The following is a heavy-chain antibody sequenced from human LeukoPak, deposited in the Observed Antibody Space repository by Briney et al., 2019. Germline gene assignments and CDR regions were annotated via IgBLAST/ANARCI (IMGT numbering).Heavy chain of an antibody. V-gene: IGHV3-66*01. CDR1: GFTVSSNY. CDR2: IYSGGST. D-gene: IGHD4-17*01. J-gene: IGHJ4*02. CDR3: ARSSDGDYYYYFDY. Sequence: QTGGSLRLSCAASGFTVSSNYMSWVRQAPGKGLEWVSVIYSGGSTYYADSVKGRFTISRDNSKNTLYLQMNSLRAEDTALYYCARSSDGDYYYYFDYWGQGTLVTVS.